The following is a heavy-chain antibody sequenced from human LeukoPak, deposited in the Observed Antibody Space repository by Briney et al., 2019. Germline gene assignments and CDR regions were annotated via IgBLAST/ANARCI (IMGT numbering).Heavy chain of an antibody. D-gene: IGHD3-10*01. V-gene: IGHV4-59*01. CDR2: IYYSGST. CDR3: ARGPLMVRGPFDY. CDR1: GGSISTYY. J-gene: IGHJ4*02. Sequence: SETLSLTCPVYGGSISTYYWSWIRQPPGKGLEWIGFIYYSGSTNQNPSLRSRVTISVDTSKNQFSLKLNSVTAADTAVYYCARGPLMVRGPFDYWGQGTLVTVSS.